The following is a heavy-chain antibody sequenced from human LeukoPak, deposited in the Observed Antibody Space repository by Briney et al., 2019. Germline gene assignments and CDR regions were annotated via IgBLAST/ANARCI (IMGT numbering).Heavy chain of an antibody. CDR3: ARHRAQWLVKDAFDI. V-gene: IGHV3-33*01. CDR1: GFTFSNYG. CDR2: IWNDGSNK. Sequence: GGSLRLSCTASGFTFSNYGMNWVRQAPGKGLEWVAVIWNDGSNKYYTDSVKGRFTISRDSSRNTLYLQMNSLRAEDTAVYYCARHRAQWLVKDAFDIWGQGTMVTVSS. J-gene: IGHJ3*02. D-gene: IGHD6-19*01.